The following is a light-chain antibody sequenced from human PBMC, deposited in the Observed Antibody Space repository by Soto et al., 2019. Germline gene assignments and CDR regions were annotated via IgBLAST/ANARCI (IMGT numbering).Light chain of an antibody. J-gene: IGLJ1*01. CDR3: SSYTSSSTLYV. Sequence: QSALTQPASVSGSPGQSITISCTGTSSDVGGYKYVSWYQQHPGKAPKLMIYDVSNRPSGVSNRFSGSKSGNTASLTISGLQAEDEADYYFSSYTSSSTLYVFGPGTKLTVL. CDR1: SSDVGGYKY. V-gene: IGLV2-14*01. CDR2: DVS.